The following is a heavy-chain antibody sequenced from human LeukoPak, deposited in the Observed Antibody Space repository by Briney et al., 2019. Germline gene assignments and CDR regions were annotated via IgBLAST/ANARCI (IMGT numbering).Heavy chain of an antibody. CDR1: GFTFSSYA. D-gene: IGHD6-13*01. Sequence: PGRSLRLSCAASGFTFSSYAMHWVRQAPGKGLEWVAVISYDGSNKYYADSVKGRFTISRDNSKNTLYLQMNSLRAEDTAAYYCARVPLEDEAAALYYYYYYGMDVWGKGTTVTVSS. V-gene: IGHV3-30*04. CDR2: ISYDGSNK. CDR3: ARVPLEDEAAALYYYYYYGMDV. J-gene: IGHJ6*04.